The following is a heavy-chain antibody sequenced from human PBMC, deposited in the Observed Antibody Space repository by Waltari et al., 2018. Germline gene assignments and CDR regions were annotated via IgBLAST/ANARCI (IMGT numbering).Heavy chain of an antibody. D-gene: IGHD2-21*01. Sequence: QVQLVQSGAEVKKPGSSVKVSCKASGGTFSSYAISWVRQAPGHGLEWMGGIIPILGRANYEQKFQGRVTINAYESTSTAYMELSSLRSEDTAVYYCASSYCGGDCYLGDAFDIWGQGTMVTVSS. V-gene: IGHV1-69*11. CDR1: GGTFSSYA. J-gene: IGHJ3*02. CDR2: IIPILGRA. CDR3: ASSYCGGDCYLGDAFDI.